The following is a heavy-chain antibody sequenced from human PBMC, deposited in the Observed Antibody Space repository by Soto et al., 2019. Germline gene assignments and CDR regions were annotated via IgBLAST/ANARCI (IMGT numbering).Heavy chain of an antibody. V-gene: IGHV4-59*01. J-gene: IGHJ5*02. CDR3: AKVNDFWTGYYSTNWFDP. Sequence: SETLSLTCTVSGGSINSYYWSWIRQPPGKGLEWIGYIYYSGSTNYNPSLKSRVTISVDTSRNQFSLKISSVTAADTAVYYCAKVNDFWTGYYSTNWFDPWGQGTLVTVSS. CDR2: IYYSGST. D-gene: IGHD3-3*01. CDR1: GGSINSYY.